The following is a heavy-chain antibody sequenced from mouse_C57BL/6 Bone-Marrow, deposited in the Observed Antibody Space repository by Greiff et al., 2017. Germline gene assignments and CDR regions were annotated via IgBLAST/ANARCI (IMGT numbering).Heavy chain of an antibody. V-gene: IGHV5-4*01. Sequence: EVKVVESGGGLVKPGGSLKLSCAASGFTFSSYAMSWVRQTPEKRLEWVATISDGGSYTYYPDNVKGRFTISRDNAKNTLYLQMSHLKSEDTAMYYCARDPLNYNGSSYGYFEVWGTGTTVTVSS. J-gene: IGHJ1*03. CDR2: ISDGGSYT. CDR1: GFTFSSYA. CDR3: ARDPLNYNGSSYGYFEV. D-gene: IGHD1-1*01.